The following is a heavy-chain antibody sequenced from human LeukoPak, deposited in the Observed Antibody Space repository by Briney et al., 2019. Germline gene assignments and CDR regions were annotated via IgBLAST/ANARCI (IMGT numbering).Heavy chain of an antibody. Sequence: ASVKVSCKASGYTFTGYYMHWVRQAPGQGLEWMGWINPNSGGTNYAQKFQGRVTMTRDTSISTAYMELSSLRSEDTAVYYCARDSGDGYNLGYWGQGTLVTVSS. CDR1: GYTFTGYY. D-gene: IGHD5-12*01. CDR2: INPNSGGT. J-gene: IGHJ4*02. V-gene: IGHV1-2*02. CDR3: ARDSGDGYNLGY.